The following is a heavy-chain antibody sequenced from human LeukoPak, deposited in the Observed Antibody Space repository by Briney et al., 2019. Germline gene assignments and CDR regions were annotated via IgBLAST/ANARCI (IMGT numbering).Heavy chain of an antibody. Sequence: GGALRLSCAASGFTFRGFGMNWGRQAPGEGGGGVSAISGSGGGAYYADSVKSRFAISRDNSKYTLSLQMNILRAEDTAVYYCAKNRDFWSGSDAFDLWGQGTMVAVSS. CDR3: AKNRDFWSGSDAFDL. D-gene: IGHD3-3*01. V-gene: IGHV3-23*01. CDR2: ISGSGGGA. CDR1: GFTFRGFG. J-gene: IGHJ3*01.